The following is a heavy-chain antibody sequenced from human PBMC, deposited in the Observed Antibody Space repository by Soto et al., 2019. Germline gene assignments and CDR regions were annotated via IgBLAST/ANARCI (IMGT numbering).Heavy chain of an antibody. J-gene: IGHJ6*02. D-gene: IGHD2-15*01. V-gene: IGHV1-46*01. CDR2: INPSGGST. CDR1: GYTFTSYY. CDR3: ARDFAVAATPGGMDV. Sequence: ASVKVSCKASGYTFTSYYMHWVRQAPGQGLEWMGIINPSGGSTSYAQKFQGRVTMTRDTSTSTVYMELSSLRSEDTAVYYCARDFAVAATPGGMDVWGQGTTVTVS.